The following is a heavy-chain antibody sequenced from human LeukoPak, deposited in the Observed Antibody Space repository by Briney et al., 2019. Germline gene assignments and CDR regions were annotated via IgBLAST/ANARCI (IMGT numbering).Heavy chain of an antibody. Sequence: GGSLRLSCAASGFTFSSYGMHWVRQAPGKGLEWVAVIWYDGNNKYYADSVKGRFTISRDNSKNTLYLQMNSLRAEDTAVYYCARGSGVYYTWFDPWGQGTLVTVSS. J-gene: IGHJ5*02. D-gene: IGHD3-22*01. V-gene: IGHV3-33*01. CDR3: ARGSGVYYTWFDP. CDR2: IWYDGNNK. CDR1: GFTFSSYG.